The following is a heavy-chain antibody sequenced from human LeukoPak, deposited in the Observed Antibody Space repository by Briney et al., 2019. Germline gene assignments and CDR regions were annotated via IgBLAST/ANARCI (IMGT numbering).Heavy chain of an antibody. J-gene: IGHJ4*02. Sequence: PGGSLRVSCEASGFTFSSYGMHWVRQAPGKGLEWVAIISYDGNGRYYVDSVRGRFTISRDNSKNTVDLQMDSLRAEDTAVYYCARDVNAAKNGLHYGADCWGQGSLVTVSS. D-gene: IGHD3-16*01. CDR1: GFTFSSYG. CDR2: ISYDGNGR. V-gene: IGHV3-33*01. CDR3: ARDVNAAKNGLHYGADC.